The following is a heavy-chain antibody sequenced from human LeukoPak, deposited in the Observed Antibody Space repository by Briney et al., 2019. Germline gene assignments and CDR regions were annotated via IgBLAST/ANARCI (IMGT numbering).Heavy chain of an antibody. CDR1: GFTFSSYW. D-gene: IGHD5-12*01. CDR2: IKQDGSEK. V-gene: IGHV3-7*01. J-gene: IGHJ4*02. CDR3: ARDSGYDHEDY. Sequence: GGSLRFSCAASGFTFSSYWMSWVRQAPGKGLEWVANIKQDGSEKYYVDSVKGRFTISRDNAKNSLYLQMNSLRAEDTAVYYCARDSGYDHEDYWGQGTLVTVSS.